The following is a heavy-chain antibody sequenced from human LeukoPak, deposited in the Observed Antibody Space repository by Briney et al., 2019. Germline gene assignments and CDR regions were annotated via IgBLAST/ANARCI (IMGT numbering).Heavy chain of an antibody. CDR1: GGSISSGSYY. CDR2: IYTTGST. Sequence: SQTLSLTCTVSGGSISSGSYYWSWIRQPAGKGLEWIGRIYTTGSTNYNPSLKSRLTISVDTSKNQFSLKLSSVTAADTAVYYCAREWERDWSYWGQGTLVTVSS. V-gene: IGHV4-61*02. CDR3: AREWERDWSY. D-gene: IGHD1-26*01. J-gene: IGHJ4*02.